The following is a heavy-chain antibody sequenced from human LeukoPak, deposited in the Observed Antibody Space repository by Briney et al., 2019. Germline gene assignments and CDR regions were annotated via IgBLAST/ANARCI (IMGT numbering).Heavy chain of an antibody. Sequence: SETLSLTCAVSGGYISSGGYHWSWIRQHPGKGLEWIGFIHSRGSPYYNPSLKSRLNILLDRPNNQFSLIMSTVTAADTAVYFCARTLNTVTTDAPFEIWGRGTMVIVSS. CDR3: ARTLNTVTTDAPFEI. V-gene: IGHV4-31*11. CDR1: GGYISSGGYH. D-gene: IGHD4-17*01. J-gene: IGHJ3*02. CDR2: IHSRGSP.